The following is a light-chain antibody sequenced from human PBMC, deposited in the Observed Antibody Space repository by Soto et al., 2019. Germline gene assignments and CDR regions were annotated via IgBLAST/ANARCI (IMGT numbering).Light chain of an antibody. J-gene: IGKJ1*01. V-gene: IGKV3-20*01. CDR1: QSVSSSY. CDR2: GAS. CDR3: QQYGDSPRT. Sequence: IVLTQSPGTLSLYPGERATLSCRASQSVSSSYLAWYQQKPGQAPRLLIYGASSRATGIPDRFSGSGSGTDFTLTISRLEPEDFAVYYCQQYGDSPRTFGQGTKVDIK.